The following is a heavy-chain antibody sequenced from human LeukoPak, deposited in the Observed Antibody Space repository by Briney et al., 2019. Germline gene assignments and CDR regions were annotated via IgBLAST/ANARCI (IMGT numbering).Heavy chain of an antibody. CDR1: GGSISNYY. CDR3: ARNGYYFDY. Sequence: SETLSLTCTVSGGSISNYYWNWIRQPPGKGLEWIGYIYHSGSTYYNPSLKSRVTISIDGSKNQFSLKLSSVTAADTAVYYCARNGYYFDYWGQGTLVTVSS. CDR2: IYHSGST. D-gene: IGHD1-14*01. J-gene: IGHJ4*02. V-gene: IGHV4-59*12.